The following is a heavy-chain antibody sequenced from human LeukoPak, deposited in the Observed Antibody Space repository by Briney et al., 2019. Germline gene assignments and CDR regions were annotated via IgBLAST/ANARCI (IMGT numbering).Heavy chain of an antibody. V-gene: IGHV3-11*04. D-gene: IGHD5-12*01. CDR1: GFTFSDYY. Sequence: GGSLRLSCAASGFTFSDYYMSWIRQAPGKGLEWVSYISSSGSTIYYADSVKGRFTISRDNAKNSLYLQMNSLRAGDTAVYYCARPKTKVASGAFDIWGQGTMVTVSS. J-gene: IGHJ3*02. CDR2: ISSSGSTI. CDR3: ARPKTKVASGAFDI.